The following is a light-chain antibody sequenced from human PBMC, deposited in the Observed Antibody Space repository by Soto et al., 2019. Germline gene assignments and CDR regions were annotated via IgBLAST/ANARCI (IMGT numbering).Light chain of an antibody. CDR1: HFVASSY. CDR2: GAS. Sequence: EIVLTQSPGTLSLSPGERATLSCRASHFVASSYVAWYQQKPGQAPRLLIYGASSRATGTPDRFSGSGSGTDFTLTISRLEPEDFAVYYCQQYGSSPGTFGQGTKVDIK. V-gene: IGKV3-20*01. J-gene: IGKJ1*01. CDR3: QQYGSSPGT.